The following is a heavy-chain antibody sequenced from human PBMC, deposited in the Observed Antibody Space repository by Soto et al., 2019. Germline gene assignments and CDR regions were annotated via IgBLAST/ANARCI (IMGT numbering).Heavy chain of an antibody. D-gene: IGHD3-22*01. Sequence: QVQLVQSGAEVKKPGSSVKVSCKASGGTFSSYAISWVRQAPGQGLEWMGGIIPIFGTANYAQKFQGRVTITADESTRTAYMELRSLRSEDMAVYYCARDTYDSSGYYYGGAFDIWGQGTMVTVSS. CDR3: ARDTYDSSGYYYGGAFDI. CDR1: GGTFSSYA. V-gene: IGHV1-69*01. J-gene: IGHJ3*02. CDR2: IIPIFGTA.